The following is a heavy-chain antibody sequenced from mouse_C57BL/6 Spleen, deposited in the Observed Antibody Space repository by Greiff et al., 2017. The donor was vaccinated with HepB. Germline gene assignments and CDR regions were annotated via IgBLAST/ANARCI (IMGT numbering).Heavy chain of an antibody. Sequence: EVNLVESGGGLVQPGGSLSLSCAASGFTFTDYYMSWVRQPPGKALEWLGFIRNKANGYTTEYSASVKGRFTISRDNSQSILYLQMNALRAEDSATYYCARDYYGSSYGFAYWGQGTLVTVSA. V-gene: IGHV7-3*01. CDR2: IRNKANGYTT. CDR3: ARDYYGSSYGFAY. D-gene: IGHD1-1*01. CDR1: GFTFTDYY. J-gene: IGHJ3*01.